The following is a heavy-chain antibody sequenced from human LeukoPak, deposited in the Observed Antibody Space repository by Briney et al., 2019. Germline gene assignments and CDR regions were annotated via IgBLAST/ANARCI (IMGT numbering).Heavy chain of an antibody. V-gene: IGHV3-23*01. CDR3: ARTLVVVMYYGMDV. D-gene: IGHD3-22*01. CDR1: GFSFSNFA. Sequence: GGSLRLSCAASGFSFSNFAMNWVRQAPGKGLEWVSAIGVGAGRTYYADSVKGRFTISRDNSKNTLYLQMNSLRAEDTAVYYCARTLVVVMYYGMDVWGQGTTVTVSS. J-gene: IGHJ6*02. CDR2: IGVGAGRT.